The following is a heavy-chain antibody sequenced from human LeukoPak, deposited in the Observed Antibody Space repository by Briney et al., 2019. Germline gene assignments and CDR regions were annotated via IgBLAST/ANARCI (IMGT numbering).Heavy chain of an antibody. D-gene: IGHD1-26*01. CDR3: ARSGSWYSGAFDI. Sequence: ASVKVSCKASGYTFTGYYMHWVRQAPGQGLEWMGRINPNSGCTNYAQKFQGRVTMTRDTSISTAYMELSRLRSDDTAAYYCARSGSWYSGAFDIWGQGTMVTVSS. CDR2: INPNSGCT. V-gene: IGHV1-2*06. J-gene: IGHJ3*02. CDR1: GYTFTGYY.